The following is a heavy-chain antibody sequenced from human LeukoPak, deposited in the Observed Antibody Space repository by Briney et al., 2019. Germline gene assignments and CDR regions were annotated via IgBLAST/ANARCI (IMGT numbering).Heavy chain of an antibody. V-gene: IGHV3-48*01. CDR2: TSKNVITK. CDR3: VRDPHSLDV. D-gene: IGHD1-26*01. CDR1: GFTFSSYS. J-gene: IGHJ6*04. Sequence: PGGSLRLSCAAPGFTFSSYSMNWVRQAPGKGLEWVAYTSKNVITKHYAESVEGRFAISRDNARDSLYLQMNTLRVEDTAVYYCVRDPHSLDVWGKGTTVTVSS.